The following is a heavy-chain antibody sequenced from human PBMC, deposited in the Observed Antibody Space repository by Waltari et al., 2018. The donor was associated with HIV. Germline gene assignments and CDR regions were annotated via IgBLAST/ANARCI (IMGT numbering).Heavy chain of an antibody. V-gene: IGHV3-20*04. CDR3: ARDRGHDYGGNTPYYFDY. CDR1: GFTFDDYG. Sequence: EVQLVESGGGVVRPGGSLRLSCAAAGFTFDDYGMSWVRQAPGKGLEWVSGINWNGGSTGYADSVKGRFTISRDNAKNSLYLQMNSLRAEDTALYYCARDRGHDYGGNTPYYFDYWGQGTLVTVSS. CDR2: INWNGGST. D-gene: IGHD4-17*01. J-gene: IGHJ4*02.